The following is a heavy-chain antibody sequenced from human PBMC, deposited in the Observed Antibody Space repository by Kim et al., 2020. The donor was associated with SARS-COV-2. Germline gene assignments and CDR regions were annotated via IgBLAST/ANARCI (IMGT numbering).Heavy chain of an antibody. V-gene: IGHV4-34*01. J-gene: IGHJ4*02. CDR2: INHSGST. CDR3: AREVYSSSWYLGY. D-gene: IGHD6-13*01. Sequence: SETLSLTCAVYGGSFSGYYWSWIRQPPGKGLEWIGEINHSGSTNYNSSLKSRVTISVDTSKNQFSLKLSSVTAADTAVYYCAREVYSSSWYLGYWGQGTLVTVSS. CDR1: GGSFSGYY.